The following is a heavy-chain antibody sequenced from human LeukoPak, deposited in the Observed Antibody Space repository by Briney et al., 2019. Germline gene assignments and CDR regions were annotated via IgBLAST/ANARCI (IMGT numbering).Heavy chain of an antibody. Sequence: GGSLRLSCAASGFTFSGYVLSWVRQAPGKGLEWVSAISGSGGSTYYADAVKGQCTISIDNAKNTLSLQMHSMRAEDTAVYYCAKTSRIVCGDYELPFDYWGQGTLVTVSS. J-gene: IGHJ4*02. CDR3: AKTSRIVCGDYELPFDY. CDR1: GFTFSGYV. CDR2: ISGSGGST. D-gene: IGHD4-17*01. V-gene: IGHV3-23*01.